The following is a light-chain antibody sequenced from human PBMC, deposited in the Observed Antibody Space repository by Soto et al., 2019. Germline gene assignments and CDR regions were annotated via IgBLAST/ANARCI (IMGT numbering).Light chain of an antibody. V-gene: IGLV2-23*02. CDR2: EVS. Sequence: QSALTQPASVSGSPGQSITISCTGTSSDVGSYNLVSWYQQHPGKAPKLMIYEVSKRPSGVSNRFSGSKSGNTASLTISGLQAEDEADYYCCSYAGSSTSLYVFVTGSMVTVL. CDR3: CSYAGSSTSLYV. CDR1: SSDVGSYNL. J-gene: IGLJ1*01.